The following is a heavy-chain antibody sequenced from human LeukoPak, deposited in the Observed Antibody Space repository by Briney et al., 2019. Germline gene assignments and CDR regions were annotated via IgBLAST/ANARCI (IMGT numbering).Heavy chain of an antibody. CDR3: ARGGGLQRRYFED. CDR2: FTAGGSGT. D-gene: IGHD2-15*01. J-gene: IGHJ4*02. V-gene: IGHV3-23*01. CDR1: GFSVSNYA. Sequence: HPGGSLRLSCAASGFSVSNYALSWVRQAPGKGLEWVSSFTAGGSGTYNTDSVEGRFSISRDISKNTLYMQMNSLRAEDTAVYYCARGGGLQRRYFEDWGQGTLLTVSS.